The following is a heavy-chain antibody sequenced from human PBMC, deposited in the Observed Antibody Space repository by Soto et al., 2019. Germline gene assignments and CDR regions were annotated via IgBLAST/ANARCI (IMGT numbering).Heavy chain of an antibody. D-gene: IGHD3-10*01. V-gene: IGHV2-5*02. CDR1: GFSFSTSEVG. Sequence: QITLKESGPTLVKPTQTLTLTCAFSGFSFSTSEVGVGWIRQSSGKALEWLALIYWDDDKRYSPSVKSRLTIVKDTSKNQVVLTITNMDPVDTATYYCARSAEGGSGSFYTFDYWGQGTLVIVSS. J-gene: IGHJ4*02. CDR2: IYWDDDK. CDR3: ARSAEGGSGSFYTFDY.